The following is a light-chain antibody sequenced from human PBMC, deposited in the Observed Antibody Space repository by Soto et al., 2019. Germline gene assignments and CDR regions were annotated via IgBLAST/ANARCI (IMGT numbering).Light chain of an antibody. J-gene: IGLJ1*01. CDR1: SSDVGGYDY. CDR2: EVN. CDR3: SSYAGSSNV. Sequence: QSALTQPASVSGSPGQSITISCTGTSSDVGGYDYVSWYQQHPGKVPKLMIYEVNKRPSGVPDRFSGSKSGNTASLTVSGLQAEDEADYYCSSYAGSSNVFGTGTKVTVL. V-gene: IGLV2-8*01.